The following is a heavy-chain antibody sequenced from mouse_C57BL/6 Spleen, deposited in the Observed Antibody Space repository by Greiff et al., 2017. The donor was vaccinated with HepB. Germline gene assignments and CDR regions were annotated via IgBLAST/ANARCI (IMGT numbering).Heavy chain of an antibody. CDR1: GYTFTSYW. J-gene: IGHJ2*01. Sequence: QVQLQQPGAELVMPGASVKLSCKASGYTFTSYWMHWVKQRPGQGLEWIGEIDPSDSYTNYNQKFKGKSTLTVDKSSSTAYMQLSSLTSEDSAVYYCARITTVVATDDYWGQGTTLTVSS. CDR3: ARITTVVATDDY. CDR2: IDPSDSYT. V-gene: IGHV1-69*01. D-gene: IGHD1-1*01.